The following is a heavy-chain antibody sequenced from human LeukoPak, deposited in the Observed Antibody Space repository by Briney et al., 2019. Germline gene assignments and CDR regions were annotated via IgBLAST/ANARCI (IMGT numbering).Heavy chain of an antibody. V-gene: IGHV4-39*02. CDR1: GGSISSSSYY. CDR3: ARDRGYCSSTSCYVGYMDV. CDR2: IDYSGST. Sequence: SETLSLTCTVSGGSISSSSYYWGWIRQPPGKGLEWIGSIDYSGSTYYNPSLKSRVSISVDTSISTAYMELSRLRSDDTAVYYCARDRGYCSSTSCYVGYMDVWGRGTTVTVSS. D-gene: IGHD2-2*01. J-gene: IGHJ6*03.